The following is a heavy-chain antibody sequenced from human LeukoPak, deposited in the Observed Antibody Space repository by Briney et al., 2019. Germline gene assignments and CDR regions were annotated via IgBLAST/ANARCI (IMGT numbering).Heavy chain of an antibody. D-gene: IGHD1-1*01. Sequence: GGSLRLSCAASGFTFSSYWMSWVRQAPGKGLEWVANIKQDGSEKYYVDSVKGRFTISRDNAKNSLYLQMNSLRDEDTAVYYCARGGQGNWPTPFDYWGQGTLATVSS. CDR2: IKQDGSEK. V-gene: IGHV3-7*01. CDR3: ARGGQGNWPTPFDY. J-gene: IGHJ4*02. CDR1: GFTFSSYW.